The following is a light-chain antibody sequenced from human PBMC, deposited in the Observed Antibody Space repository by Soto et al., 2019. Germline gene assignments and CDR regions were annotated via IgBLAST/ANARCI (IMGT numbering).Light chain of an antibody. J-gene: IGLJ1*01. V-gene: IGLV2-14*01. CDR3: SSYTTTKEV. CDR1: SSDVGAYNY. CDR2: EVS. Sequence: QSVLTQPASVSGSPGQSITISCTGTSSDVGAYNYVSWYQHHPGKAPKLVIYEVSNRPSGLSNRFSGSKSGNTASLTISGLQAEDEADYFCSSYTTTKEVFGTGTKVTV.